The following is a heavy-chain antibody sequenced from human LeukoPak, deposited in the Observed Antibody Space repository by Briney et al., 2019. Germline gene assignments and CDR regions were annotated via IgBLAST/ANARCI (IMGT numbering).Heavy chain of an antibody. J-gene: IGHJ6*02. Sequence: PGGSHRLSHVVSVFRFDDYGMLWVPQAPGKGVEWVSGISWSRTTKGYADSVKGRFTISRDSAKNSLYLQMNSLTSEDTALYYCATWAFYHNLDVWGQGTTVIVSS. CDR1: VFRFDDYG. CDR3: ATWAFYHNLDV. D-gene: IGHD2/OR15-2a*01. CDR2: ISWSRTTK. V-gene: IGHV3-9*01.